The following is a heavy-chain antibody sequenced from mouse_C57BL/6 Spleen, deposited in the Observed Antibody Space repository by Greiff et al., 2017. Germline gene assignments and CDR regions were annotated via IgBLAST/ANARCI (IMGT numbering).Heavy chain of an antibody. CDR1: GYTFTDYY. J-gene: IGHJ2*01. V-gene: IGHV1-76*01. CDR2: IYPGSGNT. D-gene: IGHD2-14*01. CDR3: ARDYRYYFDY. Sequence: QVQLKQSGAELVRPGASVKLSCKASGYTFTDYYINWVKQRPGQGLEWIARIYPGSGNTYYNEKFKGKATLTAEKSSSTAYMQLSSLTSEDSAVYFCARDYRYYFDYWGQGTTLTVSS.